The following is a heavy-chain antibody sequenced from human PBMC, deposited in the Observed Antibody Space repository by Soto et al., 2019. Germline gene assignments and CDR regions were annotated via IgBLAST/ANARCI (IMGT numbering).Heavy chain of an antibody. CDR1: GFTFSSYA. V-gene: IGHV3-30-3*01. CDR2: ISYDGSNK. D-gene: IGHD1-26*01. J-gene: IGHJ2*01. Sequence: QVQLVESGGGVVQPGRSLRLSCAASGFTFSSYAMHWVRQAPGKGLEWVAVISYDGSNKYYADSVKGRLTISRDNSKNTLYLQMNSLRAEEMAGDYCARPLWRDDAKWGYFDLWGRGTLVTVSS. CDR3: ARPLWRDDAKWGYFDL.